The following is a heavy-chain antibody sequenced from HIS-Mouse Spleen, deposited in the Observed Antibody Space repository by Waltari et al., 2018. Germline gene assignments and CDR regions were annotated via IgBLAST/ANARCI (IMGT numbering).Heavy chain of an antibody. CDR1: GGSFRGYY. Sequence: QVQLQQWGAALLKPSETLSLPCAVYGGSFRGYYWSWIRQPPGKGLVWIGENNHSGSPNCNPSLKTRVTISVDTSKNQFSLKLSAVTAAVTAVYYCARGVQLDRRGFDYWGQGTLVTVSS. CDR2: NNHSGSP. D-gene: IGHD1-1*01. CDR3: ARGVQLDRRGFDY. V-gene: IGHV4-34*01. J-gene: IGHJ4*02.